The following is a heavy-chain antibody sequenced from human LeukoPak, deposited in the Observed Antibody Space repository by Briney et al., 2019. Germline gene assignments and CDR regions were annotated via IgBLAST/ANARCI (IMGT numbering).Heavy chain of an antibody. CDR1: GGTFSSYA. D-gene: IGHD3-3*01. J-gene: IGHJ4*02. V-gene: IGHV1-69*05. Sequence: SVKVSCKASGGTFSSYAISWVRQAPGQGLEWMGGIIPIFGTANYAQKFQGRATITTDESTSTAYMELSSLRSEDTAVYYCASQMYYYDFWSGYRTQDTLDYWGQGTLVTVSS. CDR3: ASQMYYYDFWSGYRTQDTLDY. CDR2: IIPIFGTA.